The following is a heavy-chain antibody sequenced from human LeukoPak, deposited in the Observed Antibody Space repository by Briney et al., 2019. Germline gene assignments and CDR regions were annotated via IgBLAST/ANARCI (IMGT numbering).Heavy chain of an antibody. CDR3: AADRDAYYYDSSGYPNWFDP. CDR2: IVVGSGNT. Sequence: GASVKVSCKASGFTFTSSAMQWVRQARGQRLEWIGWIVVGSGNTNYAQKFQERVTITRDMSTSTAYMELSSLRSEDTAVYYCAADRDAYYYDSSGYPNWFDPWGQGTLVTVSS. J-gene: IGHJ5*02. V-gene: IGHV1-58*02. CDR1: GFTFTSSA. D-gene: IGHD3-22*01.